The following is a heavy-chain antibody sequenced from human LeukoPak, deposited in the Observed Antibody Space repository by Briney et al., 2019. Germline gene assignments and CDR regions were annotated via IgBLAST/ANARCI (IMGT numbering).Heavy chain of an antibody. V-gene: IGHV3-23*01. J-gene: IGHJ4*02. CDR2: ISGRGGST. D-gene: IGHD1-1*01. Sequence: PGGSLRLSCAASGFTFSSYAMSWVRQAPGKGLEWVSGISGRGGSTYFADSVKGRFTISRDDSKNTLFLQMNSLRAEDTAVYYCAKVWTFYFDYWGQGALVTVSS. CDR1: GFTFSSYA. CDR3: AKVWTFYFDY.